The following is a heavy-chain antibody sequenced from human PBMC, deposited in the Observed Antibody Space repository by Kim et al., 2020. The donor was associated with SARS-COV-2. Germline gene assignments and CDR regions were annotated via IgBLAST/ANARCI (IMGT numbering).Heavy chain of an antibody. Sequence: ASVKVSCKTSGYTFIHYAMHWVRQAPGQRLEWMGYISGDNGDTKYSQKFQGRVTITRDTSATTAYMELSSLTSEDTAVYYCARGAGGYAGYILDDWGQGTLAIVSS. CDR3: ARGAGGYAGYILDD. V-gene: IGHV1-3*01. CDR2: ISGDNGDT. CDR1: GYTFIHYA. D-gene: IGHD3-22*01. J-gene: IGHJ4*02.